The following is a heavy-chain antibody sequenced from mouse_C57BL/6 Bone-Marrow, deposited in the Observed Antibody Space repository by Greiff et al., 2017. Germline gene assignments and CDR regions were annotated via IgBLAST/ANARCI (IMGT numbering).Heavy chain of an antibody. V-gene: IGHV1-81*01. D-gene: IGHD1-1*01. J-gene: IGHJ1*03. CDR3: VDYGSSGRYWYFDV. CDR2: IYPRSGNT. Sequence: VQLQQSGAELARPGASVKLSCKASGYTFTSYGISWVKQRTGQGLEWIGEIYPRSGNTYYNEKFKGKATLTADKSSSTAYMELRILTSEDSAVYFCVDYGSSGRYWYFDVWGTGTTVTVSS. CDR1: GYTFTSYG.